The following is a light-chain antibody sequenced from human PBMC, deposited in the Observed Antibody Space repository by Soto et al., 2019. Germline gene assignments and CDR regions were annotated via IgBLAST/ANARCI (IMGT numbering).Light chain of an antibody. CDR2: KAS. CDR1: QNIRSW. V-gene: IGKV1-5*03. Sequence: DIQMTQSPSTLSASVGDRVTITCRASQNIRSWLAWYQQKPGKAPRLLIYKASSLESGVPSRFSGSGSGTEFTLTISSLQPDESATYYCQQYDSSSTFGGGTKVEIK. J-gene: IGKJ4*02. CDR3: QQYDSSST.